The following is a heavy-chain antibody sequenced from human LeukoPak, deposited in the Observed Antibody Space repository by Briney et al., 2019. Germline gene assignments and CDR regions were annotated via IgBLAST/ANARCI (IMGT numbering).Heavy chain of an antibody. Sequence: GGSLRLSCAASGFNFRFYAMNWVRQPPGKGLEWVSAISASGDGTYYADSVKGRFTISRDDAKNTLYLHMNSLRAEGTAVYYCAKSWSEFDYWGQGTLVTVSS. CDR3: AKSWSEFDY. CDR2: ISASGDGT. J-gene: IGHJ4*02. CDR1: GFNFRFYA. V-gene: IGHV3-23*01.